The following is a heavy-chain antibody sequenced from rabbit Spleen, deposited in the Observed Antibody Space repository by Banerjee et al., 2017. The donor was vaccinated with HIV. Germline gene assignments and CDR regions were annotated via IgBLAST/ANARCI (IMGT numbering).Heavy chain of an antibody. V-gene: IGHV1S45*01. D-gene: IGHD6-1*01. CDR1: GLDFSSSYW. CDR2: IYTGSGGTT. Sequence: QEQLEESGGDLVKPEGSLTLTCKGSGLDFSSSYWICWVRQAPGKGLEWIGCIYTGSGGTTYSASWANGRFTISTTSSTTVTLQMTSLTAADTATYFCARDATDIAPHLWGPGSLVPVS. CDR3: ARDATDIAPHL. J-gene: IGHJ4*01.